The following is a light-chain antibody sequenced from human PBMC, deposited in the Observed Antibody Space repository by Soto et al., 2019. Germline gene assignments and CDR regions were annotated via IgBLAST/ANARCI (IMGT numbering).Light chain of an antibody. CDR2: DAS. CDR1: QTVRNNY. J-gene: IGKJ4*01. Sequence: EFVLTQSPGTLSLSPGERATLSCRASQTVRNNYLAWYQQKPGKAPMLLIYDASSRATGIPDRFSGGGSGTDFTLTISRLEPEDFAVYYCQQFRSYPLTFGGGTKVEIK. CDR3: QQFRSYPLT. V-gene: IGKV3-20*01.